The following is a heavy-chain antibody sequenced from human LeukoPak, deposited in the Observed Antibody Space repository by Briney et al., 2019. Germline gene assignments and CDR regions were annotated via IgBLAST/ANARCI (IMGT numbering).Heavy chain of an antibody. CDR3: AKVEQQLAYDAFDI. CDR2: ISWNSGSI. D-gene: IGHD6-13*01. J-gene: IGHJ3*02. Sequence: GGSLRLSCVVSGFTFSNYAMHWVRQAPGKGLEWVSGISWNSGSIGYADSVKGRFTISRDNAKNSLYLQMNSLRAEDTALYYCAKVEQQLAYDAFDIWGQGTMVTVSS. V-gene: IGHV3-9*01. CDR1: GFTFSNYA.